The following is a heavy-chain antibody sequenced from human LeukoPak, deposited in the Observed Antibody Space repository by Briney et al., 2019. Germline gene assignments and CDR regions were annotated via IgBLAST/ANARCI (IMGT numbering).Heavy chain of an antibody. D-gene: IGHD2-15*01. J-gene: IGHJ5*02. V-gene: IGHV1-2*02. CDR2: IYPNSGGT. Sequence: ASVKVSCKASGYTFTGYYMHWVRQAPGQGLEWMGWIYPNSGGTNYAQKFQGRVTMTRDTSISTAYMELSRLRFDDTAVYYCARDSCSGSCPQQQNWFDPWGQGTLVTVSS. CDR1: GYTFTGYY. CDR3: ARDSCSGSCPQQQNWFDP.